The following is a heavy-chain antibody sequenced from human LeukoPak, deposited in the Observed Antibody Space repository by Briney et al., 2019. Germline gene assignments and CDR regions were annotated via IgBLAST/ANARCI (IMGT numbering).Heavy chain of an antibody. V-gene: IGHV1-8*03. CDR1: GYTFTSYD. J-gene: IGHJ6*04. CDR2: MNPNSGNT. CDR3: ARGDIVVVPAAMGMDV. D-gene: IGHD2-2*01. Sequence: ASVKVSCKASGYTFTSYDINWVRQATGQGLEWMGWMNPNSGNTGYAQKFQGRVTITRNTSISTAYMELSSLRSEDTAVYYCARGDIVVVPAAMGMDVWGKGTTVNVSS.